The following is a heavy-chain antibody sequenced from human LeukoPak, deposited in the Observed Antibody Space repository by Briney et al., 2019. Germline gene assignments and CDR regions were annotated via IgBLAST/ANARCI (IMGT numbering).Heavy chain of an antibody. D-gene: IGHD1-26*01. Sequence: ASVKVSCKVSGYTLTELSMHWVRQAPGKGLEWMGGFDPEDGETIYAQKFQGRVTMTEDTSTDTAYMELSSLRSEDTAVYYCATVLGGSYYGGFDYRGQGTLVTVSS. CDR3: ATVLGGSYYGGFDY. CDR1: GYTLTELS. J-gene: IGHJ4*02. V-gene: IGHV1-24*01. CDR2: FDPEDGET.